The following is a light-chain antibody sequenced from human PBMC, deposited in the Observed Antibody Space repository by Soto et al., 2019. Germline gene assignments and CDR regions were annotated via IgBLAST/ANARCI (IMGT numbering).Light chain of an antibody. CDR1: SSNIGTGYD. CDR2: GNN. CDR3: QSSDGRLTTFV. Sequence: QSALTQPPSVSGAPGQRVTISCTGSSSNIGTGYDVHWYQQLPGGAPRLLIYGNNNRPSGVPDRFSGSKSGTSASLAITGLQAEDEAVYFCQSSDGRLTTFVFGSGTKVTVL. J-gene: IGLJ1*01. V-gene: IGLV1-40*01.